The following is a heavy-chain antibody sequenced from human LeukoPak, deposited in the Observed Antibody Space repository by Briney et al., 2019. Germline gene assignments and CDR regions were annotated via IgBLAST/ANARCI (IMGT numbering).Heavy chain of an antibody. CDR2: IYYSGST. V-gene: IGHV4-59*01. Sequence: SETLSLTCTVTGGSISSYYWTWIRQPPGMGLEWIGYIYYSGSTNYNPSLKSRVTISVDTSKNQFSLKLSSVTAADTAVYYCARHLRHGTDTAMEFDYWGQGTLVTVSS. CDR1: GGSISSYY. J-gene: IGHJ4*02. CDR3: ARHLRHGTDTAMEFDY. D-gene: IGHD5-18*01.